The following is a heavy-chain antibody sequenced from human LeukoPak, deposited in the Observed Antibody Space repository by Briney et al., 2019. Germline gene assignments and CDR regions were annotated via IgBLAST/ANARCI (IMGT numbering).Heavy chain of an antibody. CDR3: ARVVGSGYLN. CDR2: IYYSGST. CDR1: GGSISSYY. J-gene: IGHJ4*02. V-gene: IGHV4-59*01. Sequence: ASETLSLNCTVSGGSISSYYWSWIRQPPGKGLEWIGYIYYSGSTNYNPSLKSRVTISVDTSKNQFSLKLSSVTAADTAVYYCARVVGSGYLNWGQGTLVTVSS. D-gene: IGHD5-12*01.